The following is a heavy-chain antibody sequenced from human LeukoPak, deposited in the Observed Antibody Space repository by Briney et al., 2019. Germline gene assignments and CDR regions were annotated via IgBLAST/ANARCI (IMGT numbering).Heavy chain of an antibody. J-gene: IGHJ4*02. V-gene: IGHV3-23*01. Sequence: GGTLRLSCAASGFTFSSHGMNWVRQAPGKGLEWVSGISPSGGITYYTDSVKGRFTISRDNSKNTVSLQMNSLRAEDTAVYYCARATAAAGTDYWGQGTLVTVPS. CDR3: ARATAAAGTDY. D-gene: IGHD6-13*01. CDR2: ISPSGGIT. CDR1: GFTFSSHG.